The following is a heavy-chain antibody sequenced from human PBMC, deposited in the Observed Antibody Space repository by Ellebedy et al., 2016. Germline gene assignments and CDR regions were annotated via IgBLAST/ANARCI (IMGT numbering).Heavy chain of an antibody. CDR2: IYSGGST. V-gene: IGHV3-66*01. Sequence: GGSLRLSCAASGFTVSSNYMSWVRQAPGKGLEWVSVIYSGGSTYYADSVKGRFTISRDNAKNSLYLQMNGLRVEDTAIYYCATDLHPFTRGWGYWGQGTLVTVSS. J-gene: IGHJ4*02. CDR1: GFTVSSNY. CDR3: ATDLHPFTRGWGY. D-gene: IGHD3-10*01.